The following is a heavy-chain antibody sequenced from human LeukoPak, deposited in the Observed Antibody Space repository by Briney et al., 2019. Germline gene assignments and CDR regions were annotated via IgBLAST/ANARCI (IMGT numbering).Heavy chain of an antibody. Sequence: ASVKVSCTTSSYTFSVYYIHWMRQAPGQGLEWMGWIDPNSGVTNYAQKFQGRVILTRDTSITTAYMELSSLRSDDTAVYSCARETTGTGTGYFDPWGQGTLVTVSS. CDR1: SYTFSVYY. V-gene: IGHV1-2*02. J-gene: IGHJ5*02. CDR3: ARETTGTGTGYFDP. CDR2: IDPNSGVT. D-gene: IGHD1-1*01.